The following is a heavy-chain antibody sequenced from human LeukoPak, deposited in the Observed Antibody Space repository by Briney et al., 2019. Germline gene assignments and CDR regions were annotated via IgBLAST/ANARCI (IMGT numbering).Heavy chain of an antibody. CDR1: GYTFTTYY. V-gene: IGHV1-46*01. D-gene: IGHD2-2*01. CDR2: INPSGGST. CDR3: VRVRYCSNTSCPDFDY. Sequence: GASVKVSCKASGYTFTTYYMHWVRQAPGQGLEWMGMINPSGGSTNYAQKFQDRVTMTRDTSTSTVYMELSSLRSEDTAVFYCVRVRYCSNTSCPDFDYWGQGTLVTVSS. J-gene: IGHJ4*02.